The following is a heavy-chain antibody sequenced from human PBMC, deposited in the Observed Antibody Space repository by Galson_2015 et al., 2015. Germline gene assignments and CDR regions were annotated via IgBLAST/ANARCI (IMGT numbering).Heavy chain of an antibody. CDR3: AKGSYYDFWGGGMDV. J-gene: IGHJ6*02. CDR2: ISGDGGST. D-gene: IGHD3-3*01. V-gene: IGHV3-43*02. Sequence: SLRLSCAASGFTFDDYAMHWVRQAPGKGLEWVSLISGDGGSTYYADSVKGRFTISRDNSKNSLYLQMNSLRTEDTALYYCAKGSYYDFWGGGMDVWGQGTTVTVSS. CDR1: GFTFDDYA.